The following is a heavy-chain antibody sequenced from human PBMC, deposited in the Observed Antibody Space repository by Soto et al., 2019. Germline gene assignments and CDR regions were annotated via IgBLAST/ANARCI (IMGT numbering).Heavy chain of an antibody. CDR3: ARVHSSGHGVDY. Sequence: TLSLTCALSSYSFGSGYWAWLRQSPGKGLEWFGTISQNGDSFYNPSLRSRVAMSIDASRNQFSLELTSVTAADTALYYCARVHSSGHGVDYGGPGTLVTVSS. V-gene: IGHV4-38-2*01. D-gene: IGHD6-19*01. CDR2: ISQNGDS. CDR1: SYSFGSGY. J-gene: IGHJ4*02.